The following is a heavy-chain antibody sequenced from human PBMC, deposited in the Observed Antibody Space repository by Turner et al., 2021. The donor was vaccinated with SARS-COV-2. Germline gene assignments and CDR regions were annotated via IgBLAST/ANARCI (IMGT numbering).Heavy chain of an antibody. CDR1: GVSISSSSYY. V-gene: IGHV4-39*01. CDR3: APSPITMVGGVITFGWFDP. Sequence: QLHLQESGPGLVKPSETLSLTCTVSGVSISSSSYYRGWIRPPPGKGLEWIGSIYYSGSTDYNTSLKSRVTISVDTSKNKFSLKLSSVTAADTAVYYCAPSPITMVGGVITFGWFDPWGQGTLVTVSS. CDR2: IYYSGST. J-gene: IGHJ5*02. D-gene: IGHD3-10*01.